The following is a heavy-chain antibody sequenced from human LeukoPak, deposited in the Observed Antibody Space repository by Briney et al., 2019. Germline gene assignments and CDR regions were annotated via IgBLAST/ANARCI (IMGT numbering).Heavy chain of an antibody. CDR2: ISGSGGSK. Sequence: PGGSLRLSCAASGFTSSSYAMSWVPEAPGKGVEWVSAISGSGGSKYYTDSVKGRFTISRDNSKNTLYLQMNSLRAEDTAVYYCARDTYYYDSSGSYYFDYWGQGTLVTVSS. CDR3: ARDTYYYDSSGSYYFDY. V-gene: IGHV3-23*01. J-gene: IGHJ4*02. D-gene: IGHD3-22*01. CDR1: GFTSSSYA.